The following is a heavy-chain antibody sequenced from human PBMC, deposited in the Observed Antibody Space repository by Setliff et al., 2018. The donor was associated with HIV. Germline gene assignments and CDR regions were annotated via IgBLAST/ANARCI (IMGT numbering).Heavy chain of an antibody. CDR3: ARAAPGGGNDYFGY. D-gene: IGHD3-16*01. J-gene: IGHJ4*02. CDR2: FYPGTGGT. V-gene: IGHV1-3*01. CDR1: GYTFTNYV. Sequence: ASVKVSCKASGYTFTNYVIHWVRQAPGQRPEYMGWFYPGTGGTGYSPRFQGRLTFSRDTSATTAHVEVNSLTSEDTAVYYCARAAPGGGNDYFGYWGQGALVTVSS.